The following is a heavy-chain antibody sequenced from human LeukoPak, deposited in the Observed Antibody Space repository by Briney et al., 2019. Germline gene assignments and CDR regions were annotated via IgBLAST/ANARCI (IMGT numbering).Heavy chain of an antibody. V-gene: IGHV3-7*01. CDR2: KKQEGSEK. CDR1: GFTFSSYW. CDR3: GRVIAARPARRTYYYMDV. Sequence: GGSLRLSCAASGFTFSSYWMGGVRQAPGEGLEWVAKKKQEGSEKYYVDSVRGRFPVPRDNAKDSLYLQTNSLRAEDTAVYHCGRVIAARPARRTYYYMDVWGKGTTVTVSS. J-gene: IGHJ6*03. D-gene: IGHD6-6*01.